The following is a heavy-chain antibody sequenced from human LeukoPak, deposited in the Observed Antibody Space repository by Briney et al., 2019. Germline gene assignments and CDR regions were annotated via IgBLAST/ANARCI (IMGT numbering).Heavy chain of an antibody. V-gene: IGHV4-61*02. CDR2: IYTSGST. J-gene: IGHJ6*03. CDR1: GGSISSGSYY. D-gene: IGHD3-10*01. CDR3: AREAVGYYGSGKSSYYYYYYMDV. Sequence: PSETLSLTCTVSGGSISSGSYYWSWIRQPAGKGLEWIGRIYTSGSTNYNPSLKSRVTMSVDTSKNQFSLKLSSVTAADTAVYYCAREAVGYYGSGKSSYYYYYYMDVWGKGTTVTISS.